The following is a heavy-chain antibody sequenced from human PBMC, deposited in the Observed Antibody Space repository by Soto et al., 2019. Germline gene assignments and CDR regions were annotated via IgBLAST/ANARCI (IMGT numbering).Heavy chain of an antibody. D-gene: IGHD6-19*01. CDR1: GFTFSNAW. Sequence: EVQLVESGGGLVKPGGSLRLSCAASGFTFSNAWMNWVRQAPGKGLEWVGRIKSKTDGGTTDYAAPVKGRFTISRDDSKNTLYLQMNGLKTEDTAVYYCTTDGPSSGWVGYYYYYGMDVWGQGTTVTVSS. V-gene: IGHV3-15*07. CDR3: TTDGPSSGWVGYYYYYGMDV. CDR2: IKSKTDGGTT. J-gene: IGHJ6*02.